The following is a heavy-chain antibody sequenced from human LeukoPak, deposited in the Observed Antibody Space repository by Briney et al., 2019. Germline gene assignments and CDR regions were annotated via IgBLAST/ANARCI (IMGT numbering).Heavy chain of an antibody. D-gene: IGHD6-19*01. CDR2: IQYDGSNE. Sequence: GGSLRLSCAASGFTFSSYGMHWVRQAPGKGLEWVAYIQYDGSNEQYAHSVKGRFRISRDSSKNILYLQMNSLRAEDTAVYYCARDSSGWYHWFDPWGQGTLVTVSS. V-gene: IGHV3-30*02. CDR3: ARDSSGWYHWFDP. CDR1: GFTFSSYG. J-gene: IGHJ5*02.